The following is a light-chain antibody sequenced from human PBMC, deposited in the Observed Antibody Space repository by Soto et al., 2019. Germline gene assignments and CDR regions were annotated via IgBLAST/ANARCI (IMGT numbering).Light chain of an antibody. J-gene: IGKJ5*01. CDR1: QSVSSY. V-gene: IGKV3-11*01. CDR3: QQRSNWPIT. CDR2: DAS. Sequence: IVLTQSPATLSLSPGERATLFCRASQSVSSYVAWYQQKPGQAPRFLIYDASNRATGVPARFSGSGSGTDFTLTISSLEPEDFAVYYCQQRSNWPITFGQGTRRRL.